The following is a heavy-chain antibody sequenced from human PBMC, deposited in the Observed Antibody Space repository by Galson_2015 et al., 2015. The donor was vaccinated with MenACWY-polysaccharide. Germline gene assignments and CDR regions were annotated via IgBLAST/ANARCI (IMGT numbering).Heavy chain of an antibody. D-gene: IGHD3-10*01. V-gene: IGHV4-4*07. J-gene: IGHJ4*02. Sequence: SETLSLTCTVSGGSISNYYWSWIRRPAGKGLEWIGRIHTSGSTNYNPSLQTRLTISIDTSKNQFSLKLSSVTAADTAVYYCARPYYYGSGSSLNFDYWGQGTLVTVSS. CDR3: ARPYYYGSGSSLNFDY. CDR2: IHTSGST. CDR1: GGSISNYY.